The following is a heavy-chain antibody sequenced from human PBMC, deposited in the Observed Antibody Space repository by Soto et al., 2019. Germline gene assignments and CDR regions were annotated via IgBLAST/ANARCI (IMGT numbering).Heavy chain of an antibody. CDR3: ARGANYYDSSGYYGDAFDI. CDR1: GFTFSSYA. CDR2: ISYDGSNK. V-gene: IGHV3-30*03. Sequence: PWGSLTLSCSASGFTFSSYAMHSVRQAPGKGQETVAVISYDGSNKYYADSVKGRFTISRDNSKNTLYLQMNSLRAEDTAVYYCARGANYYDSSGYYGDAFDIWGQGTMVTVSS. D-gene: IGHD3-22*01. J-gene: IGHJ3*02.